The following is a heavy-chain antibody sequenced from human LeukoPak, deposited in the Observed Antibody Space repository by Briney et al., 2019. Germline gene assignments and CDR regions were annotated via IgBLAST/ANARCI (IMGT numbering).Heavy chain of an antibody. Sequence: ASVKVSCKGSGYTFTGNDMHWVRQAPGQGLEWMGWINPYSGGTNYAQKFQGRVTMTRDTSITTAYMELSRLRSDDTAVYYCARDAQPSGTFAGPGYWGQGTQVTVSS. CDR1: GYTFTGND. V-gene: IGHV1-2*02. CDR2: INPYSGGT. J-gene: IGHJ4*02. D-gene: IGHD1-26*01. CDR3: ARDAQPSGTFAGPGY.